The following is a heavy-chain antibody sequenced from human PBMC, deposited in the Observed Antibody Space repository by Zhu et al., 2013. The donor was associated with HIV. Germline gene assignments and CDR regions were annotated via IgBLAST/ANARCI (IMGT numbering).Heavy chain of an antibody. CDR3: ARGRYYYDHDGYYHEYFXL. V-gene: IGHV1-18*01. CDR2: ISGYNGKT. J-gene: IGHJ1*01. CDR1: GYVFTSFG. Sequence: QDQLVQSGAEMKKPGASVKVSCRASGYVFTSFGISWLRQAPGQRLQWMGWISGYNGKTNYARNLQDRVTMTVDISSSTAYLELRSLRSDDTAIYYCARGRYYYDHDGYYHEYFXLWGQGTWSPSPQ. D-gene: IGHD3-22*01.